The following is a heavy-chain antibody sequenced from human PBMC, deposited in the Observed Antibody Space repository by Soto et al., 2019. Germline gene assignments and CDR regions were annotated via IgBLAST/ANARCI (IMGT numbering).Heavy chain of an antibody. CDR2: ISGSGGST. Sequence: EVQLSESGGGLVQPGRSLRLSCAASGFTFSSYAMSWVRQAPGKGLEWVSAISGSGGSTYYADSVKGRFTISRDNSKNTLYLQMNSLRAEDTAVYYCAKDSVIAVVGTCDYWGQGTLVTVSS. CDR1: GFTFSSYA. D-gene: IGHD6-19*01. V-gene: IGHV3-23*01. CDR3: AKDSVIAVVGTCDY. J-gene: IGHJ4*02.